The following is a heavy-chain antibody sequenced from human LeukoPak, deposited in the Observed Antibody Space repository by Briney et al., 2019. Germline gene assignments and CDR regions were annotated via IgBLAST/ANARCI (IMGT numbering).Heavy chain of an antibody. CDR3: ARDRGYSSGWFDY. Sequence: GESLKISCAASGFTFSSYSMNWVRQAPGKGLEWVSGIGASGGSTYYADSVKGRFTISRDNSKNTLYLQMNSLRTEDTAVYYCARDRGYSSGWFDYWGRGTLVTVSS. V-gene: IGHV3-23*01. CDR1: GFTFSSYS. D-gene: IGHD6-19*01. J-gene: IGHJ5*01. CDR2: IGASGGST.